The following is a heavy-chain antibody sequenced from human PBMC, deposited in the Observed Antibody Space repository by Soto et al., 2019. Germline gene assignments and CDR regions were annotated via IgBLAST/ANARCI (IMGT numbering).Heavy chain of an antibody. CDR1: GFTFSSYG. D-gene: IGHD6-6*01. J-gene: IGHJ6*02. Sequence: PGGSLRLSCAASGFTFSSYGMHWVRQAPGKGLEWVAVIWYDGSNKYYADSVKGRFTISRDNSKNTLYLQMNSLRAEDTAVYYCARDRIAARYYYYYGMDVWGQGTTVTVSS. CDR2: IWYDGSNK. V-gene: IGHV3-33*01. CDR3: ARDRIAARYYYYYGMDV.